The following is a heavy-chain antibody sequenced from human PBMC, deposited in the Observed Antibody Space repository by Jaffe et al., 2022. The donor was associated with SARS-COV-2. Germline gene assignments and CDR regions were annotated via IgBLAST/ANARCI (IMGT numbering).Heavy chain of an antibody. D-gene: IGHD6-13*01. J-gene: IGHJ4*02. Sequence: EVQLVESGGGLVQPGRSLRLSCAASGFTFDDYAMHWVRQAPGKGLEWVSGISWNSGSIGYADSVKGRFTISRDNAKNSLYLQMNSLRAEDTALYYCAKDIGTGGFSSSWYVSWGQGTLVTVSS. CDR3: AKDIGTGGFSSSWYVS. V-gene: IGHV3-9*01. CDR1: GFTFDDYA. CDR2: ISWNSGSI.